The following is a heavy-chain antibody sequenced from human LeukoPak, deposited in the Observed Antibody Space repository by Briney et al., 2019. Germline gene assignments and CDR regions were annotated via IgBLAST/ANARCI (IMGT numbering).Heavy chain of an antibody. CDR2: ISSSGSTI. J-gene: IGHJ6*03. D-gene: IGHD1/OR15-1a*01. CDR3: ASQTSYYYYFMDV. V-gene: IGHV3-48*03. Sequence: GGSLRLSCAASGFTFSSYEMNWVRQAPGKGLEWVSYISSSGSTIYYADSVKGRFTISRDNAKNSLYLQMNSLRAEDTAVYYCASQTSYYYYFMDVWGKGTTVTISS. CDR1: GFTFSSYE.